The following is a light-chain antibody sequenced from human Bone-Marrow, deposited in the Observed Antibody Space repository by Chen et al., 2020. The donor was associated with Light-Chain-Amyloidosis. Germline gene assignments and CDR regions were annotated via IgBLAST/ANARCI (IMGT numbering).Light chain of an antibody. CDR2: DVT. CDR3: SSYSSSSSRV. V-gene: IGLV2-14*01. CDR1: NSDVGGYNS. Sequence: QSALTQPASVSGSPGQSITISCTGTNSDVGGYNSVSWYQQHPGKAPKVMIYDVTNRPSGVSNRFSGSTSGNPASLTISGLQAEDEADYYCSSYSSSSSRVFGGGTKVPVL. J-gene: IGLJ3*02.